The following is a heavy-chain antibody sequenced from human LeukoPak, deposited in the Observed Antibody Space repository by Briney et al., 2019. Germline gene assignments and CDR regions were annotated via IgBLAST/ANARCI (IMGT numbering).Heavy chain of an antibody. J-gene: IGHJ4*02. CDR1: GYTFTGYY. V-gene: IGHV1-2*02. Sequence: ASVKVSCRASGYTFTGYYMHWMRQAPGQGLEWMGWINPNSGGTNSAQKFQGRVTMTWDTSISTAYMELSRLRTDDTAVYYCARDYSRVGATGPFDYWGQGTLVTVSS. CDR2: INPNSGGT. D-gene: IGHD1-26*01. CDR3: ARDYSRVGATGPFDY.